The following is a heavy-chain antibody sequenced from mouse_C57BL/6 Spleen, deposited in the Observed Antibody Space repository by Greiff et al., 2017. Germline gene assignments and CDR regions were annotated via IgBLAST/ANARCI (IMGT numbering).Heavy chain of an antibody. CDR1: GYTFTSYW. CDR3: ARLPLEAY. V-gene: IGHV1-61*01. Sequence: VQLQQPGAELVRPGSSVKLSCKASGYTFTSYWMDWVTQRPGQGLEWIGNIYPSDSETHYNQKFKDKATLTVDKSSSTAYMQLSSLTSEDSAVYYCARLPLEAYWGQGTLVIVSA. CDR2: IYPSDSET. D-gene: IGHD1-2*01. J-gene: IGHJ3*01.